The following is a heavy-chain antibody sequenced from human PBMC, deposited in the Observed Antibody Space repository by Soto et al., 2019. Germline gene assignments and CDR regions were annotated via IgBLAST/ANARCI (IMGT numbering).Heavy chain of an antibody. CDR3: ARGSSGYDGDYYYHYYGMDV. V-gene: IGHV4-61*01. J-gene: IGHJ6*02. CDR1: GGSVSSGSYY. D-gene: IGHD3-22*01. Sequence: ETLSVTCAVSGGSVSSGSYYWSWIGQPPAEGLEWIGCIYYSGSTNYNPSLKNRLTIAADTSKTQFSLKLSSVTAADAALYYCARGSSGYDGDYYYHYYGMDVWGQGATVTVSS. CDR2: IYYSGST.